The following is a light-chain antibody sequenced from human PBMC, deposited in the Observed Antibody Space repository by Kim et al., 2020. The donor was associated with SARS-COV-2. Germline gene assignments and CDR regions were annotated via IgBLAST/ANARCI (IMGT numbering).Light chain of an antibody. Sequence: QSITISCTGTSSDVGGYNYVSWYQQHQGKAPKLMIYDVSNRPSGVSNRFSGSKSGNTASLTISGLQAEDEADYYCSSYTSSSTHWVFGGGTQLTVL. CDR2: DVS. J-gene: IGLJ3*02. CDR1: SSDVGGYNY. V-gene: IGLV2-14*03. CDR3: SSYTSSSTHWV.